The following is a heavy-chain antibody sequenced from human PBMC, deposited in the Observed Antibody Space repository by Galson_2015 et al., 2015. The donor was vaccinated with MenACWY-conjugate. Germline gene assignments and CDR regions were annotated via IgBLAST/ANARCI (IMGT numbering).Heavy chain of an antibody. D-gene: IGHD3-10*01. V-gene: IGHV3-53*01. CDR1: GFTVNHHY. CDR3: ARDRGGYYGSGNPSGWFDA. CDR2: IYSGGNT. J-gene: IGHJ5*02. Sequence: SLRLSCAASGFTVNHHYMSWVRQAPGKGLEWASIIYSGGNTYYANSVKGRFTISRDNSKNTLYLQMNSLRAEDTAVYYCARDRGGYYGSGNPSGWFDAWGQGTVVTVSS.